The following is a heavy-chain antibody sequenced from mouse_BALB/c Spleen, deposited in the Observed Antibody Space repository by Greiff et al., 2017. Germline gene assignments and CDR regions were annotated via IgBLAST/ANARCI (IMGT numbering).Heavy chain of an antibody. V-gene: IGHV5-9-4*01. CDR1: GFTFSSYA. CDR2: ISSGGSYT. Sequence: EVNLVESGGGLVKPGGSLKLSCAASGFTFSSYAMSWVRQSPEKRLEWVAEISSGGSYTYYPDTVTGRFTISRDNAKNTLYLEMSSLRSEDTAMYYCAMYDYPFAYWGQGTLVTVSA. J-gene: IGHJ3*01. D-gene: IGHD2-4*01. CDR3: AMYDYPFAY.